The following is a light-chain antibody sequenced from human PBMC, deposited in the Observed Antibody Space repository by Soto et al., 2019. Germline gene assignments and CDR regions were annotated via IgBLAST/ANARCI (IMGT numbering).Light chain of an antibody. J-gene: IGLJ2*01. CDR2: DVS. CDR1: SSDVGGYNY. V-gene: IGLV2-14*01. Sequence: QSALTQPASVSGSPGQSITISCTGTSSDVGGYNYVSWYQQHPAKAPKLMIYDVSNRPSGVSNRFSGSKSVNTASLTISGRQAEDVAEYYCSSYTSSSTRVFGGGTKLTVL. CDR3: SSYTSSSTRV.